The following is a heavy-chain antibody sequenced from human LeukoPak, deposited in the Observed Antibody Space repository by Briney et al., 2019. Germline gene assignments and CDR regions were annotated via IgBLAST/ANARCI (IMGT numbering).Heavy chain of an antibody. J-gene: IGHJ4*02. V-gene: IGHV1-58*01. D-gene: IGHD1-26*01. Sequence: SVKVSFKASGFTFSNSAVQWVRQARGQRLEWTGWIVVGSGNTNYAQKFQERVTITRDMSTSTAYMELSSLRSEDTAVYYCTSDPTFYSGRYCFDYWGQGTLVTVSS. CDR1: GFTFSNSA. CDR3: TSDPTFYSGRYCFDY. CDR2: IVVGSGNT.